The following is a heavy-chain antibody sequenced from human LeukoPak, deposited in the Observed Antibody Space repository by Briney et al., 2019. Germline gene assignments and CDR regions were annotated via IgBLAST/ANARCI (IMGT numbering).Heavy chain of an antibody. CDR2: INPNSGGT. V-gene: IGHV1-2*02. CDR3: ARAITIFGVVINHAGMDV. D-gene: IGHD3-3*01. CDR1: GYTFTGYY. Sequence: ASVKVSCKASGYTFTGYYMHWVRQAPGQGLEWMGWINPNSGGTNYAQKFQGRVTMTRDTSISTAYMELSRLRSDDTAVYYCARAITIFGVVINHAGMDVWGQGTTVTVSS. J-gene: IGHJ6*02.